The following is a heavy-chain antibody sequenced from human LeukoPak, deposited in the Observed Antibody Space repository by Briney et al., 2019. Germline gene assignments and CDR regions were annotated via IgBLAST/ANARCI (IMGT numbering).Heavy chain of an antibody. Sequence: GGSLRLSCAASGFTFSSYSMNWVRQAPGKGLECVSSISSSSSYIYYADSVKGRFTISRDNTKNSLYLQMNSLRAEDTAVYYCASPGYSSSWALDYWGQGTLVTVSS. V-gene: IGHV3-21*01. CDR1: GFTFSSYS. CDR3: ASPGYSSSWALDY. J-gene: IGHJ4*02. D-gene: IGHD6-13*01. CDR2: ISSSSSYI.